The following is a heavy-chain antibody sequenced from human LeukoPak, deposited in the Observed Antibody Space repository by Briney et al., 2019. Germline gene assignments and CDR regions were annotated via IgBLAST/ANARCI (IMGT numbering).Heavy chain of an antibody. J-gene: IGHJ4*02. CDR1: GGSISSGSYY. CDR3: ARSQGYYDFWSGYYNYPPFDY. V-gene: IGHV4-61*02. CDR2: IYTSGST. D-gene: IGHD3-3*01. Sequence: SETLSLTCTVSGGSISSGSYYWSWIRQPAGKGLEWIGRIYTSGSTNYNPSLKSRVTISVDTSKNQFSLKLSSVTAADTAVYYCARSQGYYDFWSGYYNYPPFDYWGQGTLVTVSS.